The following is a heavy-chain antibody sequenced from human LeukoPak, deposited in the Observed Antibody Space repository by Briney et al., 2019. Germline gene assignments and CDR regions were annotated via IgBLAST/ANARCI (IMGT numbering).Heavy chain of an antibody. V-gene: IGHV1-8*01. CDR3: ARGRTKYSSSWYIPPGY. Sequence: GASVKVSCKASGYTFTSYDINWVRQATGQGLEWMGWMNPNSGNTGYAQKFQGRVTMTRNTSISTAYMELSSLRSEDTAVYYCARGRTKYSSSWYIPPGYWGQGTLVTVSS. J-gene: IGHJ4*02. CDR1: GYTFTSYD. D-gene: IGHD6-13*01. CDR2: MNPNSGNT.